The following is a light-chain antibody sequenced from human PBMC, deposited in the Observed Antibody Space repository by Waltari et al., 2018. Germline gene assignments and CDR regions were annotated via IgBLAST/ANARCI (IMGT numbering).Light chain of an antibody. CDR2: GAS. Sequence: DIVMTQSPATLSVFPGERATLSCRASQSIRSNLAWYQHKPGQAPRLLIYGASTRATGIPARFSGSASGTEYTLTSSSPQSEDVAVYFCQQYDNWLGTFGQGTKVEIK. J-gene: IGKJ1*01. CDR3: QQYDNWLGT. CDR1: QSIRSN. V-gene: IGKV3-15*01.